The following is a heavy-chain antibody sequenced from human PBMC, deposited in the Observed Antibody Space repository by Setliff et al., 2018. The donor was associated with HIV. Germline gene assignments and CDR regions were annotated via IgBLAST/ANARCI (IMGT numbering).Heavy chain of an antibody. J-gene: IGHJ3*02. Sequence: ASVKVSCKASGYTFTNYAIHWVRQAPGQRLEWMGWINTGNGNTKYSQKFQGRVTITRDTSATTAYMELSSLRSEDTAIFYCAREPIGGDDAFDIWGQGTMVTVSS. CDR3: AREPIGGDDAFDI. CDR2: INTGNGNT. CDR1: GYTFTNYA. D-gene: IGHD2-21*02. V-gene: IGHV1-3*04.